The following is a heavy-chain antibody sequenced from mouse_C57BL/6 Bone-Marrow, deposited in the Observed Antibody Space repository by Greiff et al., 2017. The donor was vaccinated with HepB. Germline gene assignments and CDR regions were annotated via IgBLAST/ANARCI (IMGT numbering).Heavy chain of an antibody. CDR2: IYPRSGNT. CDR1: GYTFTSYG. Sequence: QVQLKQSGAELARPGASVKLSCKASGYTFTSYGISWVKQRTGQGLEWIGEIYPRSGNTYYNEKFKSKATLTVDKPSSTAYMQLSSLTSEDSAVYYCARGLGRAMDYWGQGTSVTVSS. J-gene: IGHJ4*01. V-gene: IGHV1-81*01. CDR3: ARGLGRAMDY. D-gene: IGHD4-1*01.